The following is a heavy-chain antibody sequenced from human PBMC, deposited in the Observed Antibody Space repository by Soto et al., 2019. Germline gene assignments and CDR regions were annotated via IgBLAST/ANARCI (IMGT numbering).Heavy chain of an antibody. CDR3: ARGGRDGYAGYYYYGMDV. D-gene: IGHD5-12*01. J-gene: IGHJ6*02. CDR1: GDSVSSNSAA. V-gene: IGHV6-1*01. Sequence: SQTLSLTCPISGDSVSSNSAAWNWIRQSPSRGLEWLGRTYYRSKWYNDYAVSVKSRITINPDTSKNQFSLQLNSVTPEDTAVYYCARGGRDGYAGYYYYGMDVWGQGTTVTVSS. CDR2: TYYRSKWYN.